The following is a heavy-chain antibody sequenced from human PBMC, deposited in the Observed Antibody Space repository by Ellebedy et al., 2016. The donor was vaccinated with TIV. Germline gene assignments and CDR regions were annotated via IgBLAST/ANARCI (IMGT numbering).Heavy chain of an antibody. Sequence: GGSLRLSXAASGFTFSSYAMHWVRQAPGKGLEWVAVISYDGSNKYYADSVKGRFTISRDNSKNTLYLQMNSLGAEDTAVYYCAREELRGAFDIWGQGTMVTVSS. D-gene: IGHD1-7*01. CDR1: GFTFSSYA. CDR2: ISYDGSNK. J-gene: IGHJ3*02. V-gene: IGHV3-30-3*01. CDR3: AREELRGAFDI.